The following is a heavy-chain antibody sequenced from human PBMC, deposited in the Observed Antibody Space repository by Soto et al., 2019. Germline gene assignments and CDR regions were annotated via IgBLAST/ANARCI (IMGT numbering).Heavy chain of an antibody. D-gene: IGHD2-2*01. Sequence: QVQLQESGPGLVKPSQTLSLTCTVSGGSISSGGYYWSWIRQHPGKGLEWIGYIYYSGSTYYNPSLKSRITISVDTSKNQFSLKLNSVTAADTAVYYCARSSTSANYFDYWGQGTLVTVSS. CDR1: GGSISSGGYY. CDR3: ARSSTSANYFDY. J-gene: IGHJ4*02. V-gene: IGHV4-31*03. CDR2: IYYSGST.